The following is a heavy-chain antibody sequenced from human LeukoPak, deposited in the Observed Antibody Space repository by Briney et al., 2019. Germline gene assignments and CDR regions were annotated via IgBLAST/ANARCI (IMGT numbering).Heavy chain of an antibody. CDR1: GFTFSSYW. Sequence: GGSLRLSCAASGFTFSSYWMHWVRQAPGKGPVWLARINSDGYSISYADSVKGRFTISRDNAKNSLYLQMNSLRAEDTAVYYCARGKSSLVDYWGQGTLVTVSS. CDR3: ARGKSSLVDY. D-gene: IGHD2-2*01. J-gene: IGHJ4*02. V-gene: IGHV3-74*01. CDR2: INSDGYSI.